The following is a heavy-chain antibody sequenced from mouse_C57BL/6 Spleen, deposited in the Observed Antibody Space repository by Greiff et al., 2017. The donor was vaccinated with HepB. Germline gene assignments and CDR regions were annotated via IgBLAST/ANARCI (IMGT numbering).Heavy chain of an antibody. CDR3: AREGHYYGSSLFDY. CDR1: GYTFTDYS. Sequence: EVQLQQSGPELVKPGASVKIPCKASGYTFTDYSMDWVKQSHGKSLEWIGDINPNNGGTIYNQKFKGKATLTVDKSSSTAYMELRSLTSEDTAVYYCAREGHYYGSSLFDYWGQGTTLTVSS. J-gene: IGHJ2*01. D-gene: IGHD1-1*01. V-gene: IGHV1-18*01. CDR2: INPNNGGT.